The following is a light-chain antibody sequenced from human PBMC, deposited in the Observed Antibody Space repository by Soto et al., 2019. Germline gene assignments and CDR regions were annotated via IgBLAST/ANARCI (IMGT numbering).Light chain of an antibody. V-gene: IGKV1-39*01. CDR2: AAT. Sequence: DIQMTQSPSSLSASVGDRVSITCRASQSISGYLNWYQQRPGEAPKLLVFAATSLQSGVPTRFRGSVSGTVFTLTINSLRPEDFATYYCQQSYRTPATFGQGTRLEI. CDR1: QSISGY. CDR3: QQSYRTPAT. J-gene: IGKJ5*01.